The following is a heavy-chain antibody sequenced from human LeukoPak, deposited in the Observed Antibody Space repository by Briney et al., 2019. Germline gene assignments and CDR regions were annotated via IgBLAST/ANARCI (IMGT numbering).Heavy chain of an antibody. D-gene: IGHD2-2*01. Sequence: PGGSLRLSCAASGFTLSRYSMNWVRQAPGKGLEWVSSISSSSSYIYYGDSVKGRSTISRDNAKNSLYLQINSLRAEDTAVYYCARGGNLYCSATSCYDFDYWGQGTLVTVSS. CDR3: ARGGNLYCSATSCYDFDY. V-gene: IGHV3-21*01. CDR1: GFTLSRYS. J-gene: IGHJ4*02. CDR2: ISSSSSYI.